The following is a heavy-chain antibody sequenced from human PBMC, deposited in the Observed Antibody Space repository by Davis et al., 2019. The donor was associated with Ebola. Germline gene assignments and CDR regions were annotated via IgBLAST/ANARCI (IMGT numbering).Heavy chain of an antibody. D-gene: IGHD2-15*01. CDR3: ARDALSCSGGSCYHWFDP. CDR2: IYHSGST. Sequence: MPSETLSLTCAVSGGSISSGGYSWGWTRQPPGEGLEWIGYIYHSGSTYYNPSLKSRVTTSVDRSKNQFSLKLSSVTAADTAVYYCARDALSCSGGSCYHWFDPWGQGTLVTVPS. J-gene: IGHJ5*02. V-gene: IGHV4-30-2*01. CDR1: GGSISSGGYS.